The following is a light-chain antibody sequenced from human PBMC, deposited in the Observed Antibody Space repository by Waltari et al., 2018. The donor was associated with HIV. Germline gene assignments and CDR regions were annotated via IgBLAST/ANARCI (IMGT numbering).Light chain of an antibody. Sequence: QSALTQPLSASGSPGQSVTISCNGTSSDVGGYDYVSWYQQHPGQAPKLMLYDVTKRPPGVPDRFSGSKSGSTASLTLSGLQAEDEADYYCSSYAGSNNLIFGGGTKLTVL. CDR3: SSYAGSNNLI. V-gene: IGLV2-8*01. J-gene: IGLJ2*01. CDR2: DVT. CDR1: SSDVGGYDY.